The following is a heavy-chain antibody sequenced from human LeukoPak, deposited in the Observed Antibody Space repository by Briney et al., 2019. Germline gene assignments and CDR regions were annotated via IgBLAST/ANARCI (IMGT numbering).Heavy chain of an antibody. V-gene: IGHV3-21*01. CDR2: ITTSGSDI. J-gene: IGHJ3*01. Sequence: GGSLRLSCAASGFTFNIYIMNCVHQAPGKGLEWVSSITTSGSDINYSDSVKGRFTVSRDNAQNSLYLQMNSLRVEDTAVYYCAEPGSTTYCSENWGQGTMVTVSS. CDR1: GFTFNIYI. D-gene: IGHD1-14*01. CDR3: AEPGSTTYCSEN.